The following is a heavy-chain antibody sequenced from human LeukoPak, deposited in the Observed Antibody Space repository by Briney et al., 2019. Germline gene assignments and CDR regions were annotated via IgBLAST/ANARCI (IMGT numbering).Heavy chain of an antibody. V-gene: IGHV3-7*01. CDR1: GFTFSSYW. D-gene: IGHD2-21*02. CDR2: IKQDGSEK. Sequence: GGSLRLSCAASGFTFSSYWMSWVRQAPGKGLGWVANIKQDGSEKYYVDSVKGRFTISRDNAKNSLYLQMNSLRAEDTAVYYCARSGDSRNYYYYGMDVWGQGTTVTVSS. CDR3: ARSGDSRNYYYYGMDV. J-gene: IGHJ6*02.